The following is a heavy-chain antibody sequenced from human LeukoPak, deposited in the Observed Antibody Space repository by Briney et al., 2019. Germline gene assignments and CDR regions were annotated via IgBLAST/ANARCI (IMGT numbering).Heavy chain of an antibody. CDR2: IYSGGST. D-gene: IGHD1-26*01. V-gene: IGHV3-53*01. CDR1: GFTVSSNY. CDR3: ASGSYGRYFDY. J-gene: IGHJ4*02. Sequence: GGSLRLSCAASGFTVSSNYMSWVRQAPGKGLEWVSVIYSGGSTYYADSVKGRFTISRDNSKNTLYLQTNSLRAEDTAVYYCASGSYGRYFDYWGQGTLVTVSS.